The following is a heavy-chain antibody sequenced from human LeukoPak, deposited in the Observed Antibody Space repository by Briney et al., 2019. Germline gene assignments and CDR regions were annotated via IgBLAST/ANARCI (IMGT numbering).Heavy chain of an antibody. J-gene: IGHJ6*02. D-gene: IGHD3-9*01. CDR2: IYSGGST. V-gene: IGHV3-66*01. CDR1: GFTVSSNY. CDR3: ASFTPIVILTGPRPLDV. Sequence: GGSLRLSCAASGFTVSSNYMSWVRQAPGKGLEWVSVIYSGGSTYYADSVKGRFTISRDNSKNTLYLQMNSLRAEDTAVYYYASFTPIVILTGPRPLDVWGQGTTVTVSS.